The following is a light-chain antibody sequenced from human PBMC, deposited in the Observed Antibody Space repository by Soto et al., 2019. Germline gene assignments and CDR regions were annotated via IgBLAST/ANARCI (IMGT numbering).Light chain of an antibody. CDR3: AAWDDSLNGPV. J-gene: IGLJ2*01. V-gene: IGLV1-44*01. CDR2: SNS. Sequence: QSVLTQPHSASGTPGQRVTMSCSGSSSNIGSNTVNWYQQLPGTAPKLLIYSNSQRPSGVPDRFSGSKSGTSASLAISGLQSYDETDYYCAAWDDSLNGPVFGGGTQLTVL. CDR1: SSNIGSNT.